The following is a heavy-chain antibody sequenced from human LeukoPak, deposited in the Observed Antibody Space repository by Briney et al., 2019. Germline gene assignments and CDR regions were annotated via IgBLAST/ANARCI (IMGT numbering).Heavy chain of an antibody. Sequence: GGSLRLSCAASGFTFSSYAMSWVRQAPGKGLEWVSAISGSGGSTYYADSVKGRFTISRDNSKNTLYLQMNSLRAEDTAVYYCAKELYCTNGVCSNYFDYWGQGTLVTVSS. V-gene: IGHV3-23*01. CDR3: AKELYCTNGVCSNYFDY. J-gene: IGHJ4*02. CDR2: ISGSGGST. D-gene: IGHD2-8*01. CDR1: GFTFSSYA.